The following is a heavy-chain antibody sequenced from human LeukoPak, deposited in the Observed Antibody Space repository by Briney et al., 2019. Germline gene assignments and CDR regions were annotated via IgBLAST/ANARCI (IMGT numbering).Heavy chain of an antibody. D-gene: IGHD1-20*01. V-gene: IGHV5-51*01. CDR2: IYPGDSDN. CDR3: ARTEYNWNAYYFDY. J-gene: IGHJ4*02. CDR1: GYSFTSYW. Sequence: GESLKISGKGSGYSFTSYWIGWVRQMPGKGLEWMGIIYPGDSDNRYSPSFQGQVTISADKSISTAYLQWSSLKASDTAMYYCARTEYNWNAYYFDYWGQGTLVTVSS.